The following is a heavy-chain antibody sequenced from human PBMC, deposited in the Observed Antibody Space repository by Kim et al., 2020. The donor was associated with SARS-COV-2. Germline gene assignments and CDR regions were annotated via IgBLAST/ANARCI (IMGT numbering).Heavy chain of an antibody. CDR3: ARDCGSSWYYYYYGMDV. V-gene: IGHV1-46*01. D-gene: IGHD6-13*01. CDR1: GYTFTSYY. Sequence: ASVKVSCKASGYTFTSYYMHWVRQAPGQGLEWMGIINPSGGSTSYAQKFQGRVTMTRDTSTSTVYMELSSLRSEDTAVYYCARDCGSSWYYYYYGMDVWGQGTTVTVSS. CDR2: INPSGGST. J-gene: IGHJ6*02.